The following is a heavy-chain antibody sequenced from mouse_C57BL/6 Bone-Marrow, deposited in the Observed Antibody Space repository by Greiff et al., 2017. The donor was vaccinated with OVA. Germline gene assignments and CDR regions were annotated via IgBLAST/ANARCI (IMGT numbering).Heavy chain of an antibody. J-gene: IGHJ3*01. D-gene: IGHD2-3*01. CDR2: IDPSDSET. CDR1: GYIFTSYW. CDR3: AREDDGYTLAY. V-gene: IGHV1-52*01. Sequence: QVQLKQPGAELVRPGSSVKLSCKASGYIFTSYWMHWVKQRPIQGLEWIGNIDPSDSETHYNQKFKDKATLTVDKSSSTAYMQLSSLTSEDSAVYYCAREDDGYTLAYWGQGTLVTVSA.